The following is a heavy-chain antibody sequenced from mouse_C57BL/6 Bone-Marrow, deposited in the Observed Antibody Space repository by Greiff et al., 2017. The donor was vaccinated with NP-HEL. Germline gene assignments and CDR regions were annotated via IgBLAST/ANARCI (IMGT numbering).Heavy chain of an antibody. J-gene: IGHJ2*01. D-gene: IGHD1-1*01. V-gene: IGHV1-82*01. CDR2: IYPGDGDT. CDR1: GYAFSSSW. CDR3: ARRYYAYFDY. Sequence: VMLQQSGPELVKPGASVKISCKASGYAFSSSWMNWVKQRPGKGLEWIGRIYPGDGDTNYNGKFKGKATLTADKSSSTAYMQLSSLTSEDSAVYFCARRYYAYFDYWGQGTTLTVSS.